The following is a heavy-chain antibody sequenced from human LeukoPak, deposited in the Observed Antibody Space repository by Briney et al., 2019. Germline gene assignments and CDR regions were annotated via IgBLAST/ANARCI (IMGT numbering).Heavy chain of an antibody. V-gene: IGHV1-18*01. CDR2: ISAYNGNT. CDR3: ARVDIVVGGGDFDY. CDR1: GYTFTIYG. Sequence: ASVKASFKASGYTFTIYGISWVRQAPGQGLEWIGWISAYNGNTNYAQKLQGRVTMTTDTSTSTAYMELRSLRSDDTAVYYCARVDIVVGGGDFDYWGQGTLVTVSS. D-gene: IGHD2-2*01. J-gene: IGHJ4*02.